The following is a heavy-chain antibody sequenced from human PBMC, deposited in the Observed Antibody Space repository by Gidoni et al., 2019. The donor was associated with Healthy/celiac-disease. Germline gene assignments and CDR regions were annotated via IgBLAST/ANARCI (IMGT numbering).Heavy chain of an antibody. CDR1: GYSFTSYW. V-gene: IGHV5-10-1*03. Sequence: EVQLVQSGAEVKKPGESLRISCKGSGYSFTSYWISWVRQLPGKGLEWMGRIDPSDSYTNYSPSFQGHVTISADKSISTAYLQWSSLKASDTAMYYCARQPYDFWSGYYATPGNYYYYYYMDVWGKGTTVTVSS. CDR2: IDPSDSYT. CDR3: ARQPYDFWSGYYATPGNYYYYYYMDV. D-gene: IGHD3-3*01. J-gene: IGHJ6*03.